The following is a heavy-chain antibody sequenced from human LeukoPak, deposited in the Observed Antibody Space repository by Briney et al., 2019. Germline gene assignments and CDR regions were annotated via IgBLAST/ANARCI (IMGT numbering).Heavy chain of an antibody. V-gene: IGHV3-15*01. Sequence: GGSLRLSCAASGFTFSNAWMSWVRQAPGKGLEWVGRIKSKTDGGTTDYAAPVKGRFTISRDDSKNTLCLQMNSLKTEDTAVYYCTTGYANYDFWSGYYTEWFDPWGQGTLVTVSS. D-gene: IGHD3-3*01. CDR3: TTGYANYDFWSGYYTEWFDP. CDR2: IKSKTDGGTT. J-gene: IGHJ5*02. CDR1: GFTFSNAW.